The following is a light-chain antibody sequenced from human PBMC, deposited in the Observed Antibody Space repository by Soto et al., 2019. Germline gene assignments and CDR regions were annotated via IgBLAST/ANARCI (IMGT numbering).Light chain of an antibody. J-gene: IGKJ1*01. CDR1: QTVLDSSNNKDY. CDR2: WAS. Sequence: MVMTQSPHSLLVTLGERATIHRKSSQTVLDSSNNKDYLTWYQQKPGQPPNLLICWASTREFGVPDRCSGSGSWTDVTLNISSLEAEDVAVYYCHQYYSTPRTFGHGTKVDI. V-gene: IGKV4-1*01. CDR3: HQYYSTPRT.